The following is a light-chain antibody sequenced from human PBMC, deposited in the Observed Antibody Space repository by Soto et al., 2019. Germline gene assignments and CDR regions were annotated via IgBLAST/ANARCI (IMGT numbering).Light chain of an antibody. CDR1: QSISSW. CDR2: DAS. CDR3: QQSHSART. Sequence: DIQMTQSPSTLSASVGDRVTITCRASQSISSWLAWYQQKPGKAPKLLIYDASSLESGVPSRFSGSGSGTDFTLTINSLQPEDFATYYCQQSHSARTFGQGTKVDIK. J-gene: IGKJ1*01. V-gene: IGKV1-5*01.